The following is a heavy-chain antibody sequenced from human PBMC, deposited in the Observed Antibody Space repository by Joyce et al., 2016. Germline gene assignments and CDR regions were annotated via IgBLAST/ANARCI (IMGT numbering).Heavy chain of an antibody. D-gene: IGHD4-17*01. CDR1: GFTFSDFW. J-gene: IGHJ4*02. CDR3: TTVTTPTDN. V-gene: IGHV3-74*01. Sequence: VRLVESGGDSVQPGGSLRLSCAASGFTFSDFWMHWVRQTPGKGLVWVSRINSRGNSTNYADFAKGRFTVSRDNAKNTLFLQMDSLRVEDTAVYFCTTVTTPTDNWGQGTLVTVSP. CDR2: INSRGNST.